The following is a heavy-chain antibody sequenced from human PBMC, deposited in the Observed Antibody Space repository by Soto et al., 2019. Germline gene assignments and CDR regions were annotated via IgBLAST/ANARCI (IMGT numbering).Heavy chain of an antibody. CDR3: ARDPFYDFWSGHEPTTYYYYYGMDV. J-gene: IGHJ6*02. CDR1: GGSISSGDYY. V-gene: IGHV4-30-4*01. CDR2: IYYSGST. Sequence: SETLSLTCTVSGGSISSGDYYWSWIRQPPGKGLEWIGYIYYSGSTYYNPSLKSRVTISVDTSKNQFSLKLSSVTAADTAVYYCARDPFYDFWSGHEPTTYYYYYGMDVWGQGTTVTVSS. D-gene: IGHD3-3*01.